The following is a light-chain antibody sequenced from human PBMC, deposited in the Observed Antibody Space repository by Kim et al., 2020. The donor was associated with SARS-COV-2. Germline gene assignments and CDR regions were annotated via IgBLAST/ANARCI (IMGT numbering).Light chain of an antibody. Sequence: GPSSTSADAGPSSDVGGYNYVSWYQQHPGKAPKLMIYDVSKRPSGVPDRFSGSKSGNTASLTISGLQAEDEADYYCCSYAGSYTVVFGGGTQLTVL. CDR3: CSYAGSYTVV. CDR2: DVS. CDR1: SSDVGGYNY. V-gene: IGLV2-11*01. J-gene: IGLJ2*01.